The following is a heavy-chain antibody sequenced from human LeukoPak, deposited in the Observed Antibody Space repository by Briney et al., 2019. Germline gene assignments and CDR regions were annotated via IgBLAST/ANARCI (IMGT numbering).Heavy chain of an antibody. CDR2: IYHSGNA. Sequence: SETLSLTCAVSGGSISSNNWWSWVRQPPGKGLEWIGEIYHSGNANYNPSLKTRVTMSVDKSKNQFSLILSPVTAADTAVYYCARRAGAYSHPYDYWGQGTLVTVSS. V-gene: IGHV4-4*02. CDR3: ARRAGAYSHPYDY. CDR1: GGSISSNNW. J-gene: IGHJ4*02. D-gene: IGHD4/OR15-4a*01.